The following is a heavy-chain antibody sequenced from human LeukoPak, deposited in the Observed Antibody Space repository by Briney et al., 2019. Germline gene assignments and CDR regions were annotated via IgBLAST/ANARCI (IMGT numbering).Heavy chain of an antibody. D-gene: IGHD4-17*01. V-gene: IGHV3-23*01. CDR1: GFTITAYA. Sequence: GGSLRLSCAASGFTITAYAMSWVRQSPGKGLEWVSGIGISSEYIHYADSVKGRFTISRHNSKNTVYLEMSSLRAEDAAVYYCSKDPNGDYVGAFDTWGPGTMVIVSS. J-gene: IGHJ3*02. CDR3: SKDPNGDYVGAFDT. CDR2: IGISSEYI.